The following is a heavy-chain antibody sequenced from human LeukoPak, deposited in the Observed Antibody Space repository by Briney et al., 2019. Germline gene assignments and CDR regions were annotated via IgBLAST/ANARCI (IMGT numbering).Heavy chain of an antibody. CDR2: ISTTSGNI. CDR3: ARRAPSHDFDD. Sequence: GGSLRLSCAASGFTFSSYWMSWVRQAPGKGLEWVAAISTTSGNIYYADSVKGRFTISRDNAKNSLYLQMNSLRVEDTALYYCARRAPSHDFDDWGQGTLVTVSS. V-gene: IGHV3-21*01. J-gene: IGHJ4*02. CDR1: GFTFSSYW.